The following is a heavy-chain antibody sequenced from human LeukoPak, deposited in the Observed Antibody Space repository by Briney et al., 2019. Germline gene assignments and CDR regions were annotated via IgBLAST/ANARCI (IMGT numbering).Heavy chain of an antibody. V-gene: IGHV3-33*01. D-gene: IGHD6-19*01. CDR2: IWYGGSNE. Sequence: GGSLRLSCAASGFTFSSYAMHWVRQAPGKGLEWVAVIWYGGSNEYSADSVKGRFTISRDNSKNTLYLQMNSLRAEDTAVYYCARSAYSSGWYADYWGQGTPVTVSS. J-gene: IGHJ4*02. CDR3: ARSAYSSGWYADY. CDR1: GFTFSSYA.